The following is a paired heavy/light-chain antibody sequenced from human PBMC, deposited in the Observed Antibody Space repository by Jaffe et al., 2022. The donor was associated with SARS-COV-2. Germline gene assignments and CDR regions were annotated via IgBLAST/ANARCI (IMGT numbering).Light chain of an antibody. Sequence: EVVLTQSPGTLSLSPGERATLSCRASQSVSSTYLAWYQQKFGQAPRLLIYGASSRATGIPDRFSGSGSGTDFTLTISRLEPEDFAVYYCQQYSSSPLTFGGGTKVEIK. CDR3: QQYSSSPLT. J-gene: IGKJ4*01. CDR1: QSVSSTY. CDR2: GAS. V-gene: IGKV3-20*01.
Heavy chain of an antibody. CDR2: FYYTGTT. J-gene: IGHJ6*02. V-gene: IGHV4-59*01. CDR1: GGSISSYY. Sequence: QVQLQESGPGLVKPSETLSLTCTVSGGSISSYYWSWIRQSPAKGLEWIGYFYYTGTTNYNPSLKSRVTISVDTSKNQFSLKLVSVTAADTAVYYCARSPSAGGYSYYGLDVWGQGTTVTVSS. CDR3: ARSPSAGGYSYYGLDV. D-gene: IGHD5-18*01.